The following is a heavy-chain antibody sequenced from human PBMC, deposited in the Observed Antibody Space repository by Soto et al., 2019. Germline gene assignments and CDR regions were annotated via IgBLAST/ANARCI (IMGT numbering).Heavy chain of an antibody. CDR3: AIVRVADSSLDH. V-gene: IGHV3-30*03. CDR1: GFIFSNYG. J-gene: IGHJ4*02. CDR2: ISYDGSDI. Sequence: GGSLRLSGIVSGFIFSNYGMHWVRQAPGKGLEWVAFISYDGSDILYADSVKGRFTISRDNSKSTLFLHMNRPTAEDTAIYFCAIVRVADSSLDHWGQGTLVTVPQ. D-gene: IGHD3-10*02.